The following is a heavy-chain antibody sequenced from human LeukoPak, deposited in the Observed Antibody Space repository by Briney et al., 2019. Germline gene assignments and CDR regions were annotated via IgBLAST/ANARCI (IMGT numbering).Heavy chain of an antibody. D-gene: IGHD6-19*01. CDR2: INTYNGNT. Sequence: APVKVSCKASGYTFTSYGISWVRQAPGQGLEWMGWINTYNGNTNYAQKLQGRVTITRDTSASTAYMELSSLTSEDTAVYYCANWAGTPAGYFSGPLDYWGQGTLVTVSS. V-gene: IGHV1-18*01. J-gene: IGHJ4*02. CDR3: ANWAGTPAGYFSGPLDY. CDR1: GYTFTSYG.